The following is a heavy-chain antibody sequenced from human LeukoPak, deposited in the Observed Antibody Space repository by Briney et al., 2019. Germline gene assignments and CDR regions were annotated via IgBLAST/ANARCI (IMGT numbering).Heavy chain of an antibody. CDR3: ARDSNLLTYYYDSSGGDAFDI. V-gene: IGHV1-18*01. J-gene: IGHJ3*02. Sequence: ASVKVSCKTSGYTFTNYGISWVRQAPGLGLEWMGWISAYNGNTNYAQKLQGRVTMTTDTSTSTAYMELRSLRSDDTAVYYCARDSNLLTYYYDSSGGDAFDIWGQGTMVTVSS. CDR1: GYTFTNYG. D-gene: IGHD3-22*01. CDR2: ISAYNGNT.